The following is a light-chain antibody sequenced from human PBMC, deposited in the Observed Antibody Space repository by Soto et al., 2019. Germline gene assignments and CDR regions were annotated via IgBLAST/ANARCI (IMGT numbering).Light chain of an antibody. V-gene: IGKV1-39*01. CDR3: QQSFSIPFT. Sequence: DIQMTQSPSSLSATVGDRVTITCRASQTIGKYLNWYQQQPGKVPKLLIYDASYLQSGVPSRFSGSEYGTDFTLNIRDLRPEDFATYYCQQSFSIPFTFGPGTKVDIK. J-gene: IGKJ3*01. CDR2: DAS. CDR1: QTIGKY.